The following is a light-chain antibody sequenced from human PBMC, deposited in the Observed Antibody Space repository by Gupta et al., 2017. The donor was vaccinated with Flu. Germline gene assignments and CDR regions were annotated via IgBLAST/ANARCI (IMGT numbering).Light chain of an antibody. CDR2: DNN. CDR3: HLWDSSNGHRDV. J-gene: IGLJ1*01. CDR1: GFGMGS. V-gene: IGLV3-21*02. Sequence: SNVLTQPPSLSMAPGQTARITCETNGFGMGSVQWYQQRAGQAPVLVIYDNNDRPAGIPERFSGSRSGDTASLTIDRLEAGDEADYYCHLWDSSNGHRDVFGPGTQVTV.